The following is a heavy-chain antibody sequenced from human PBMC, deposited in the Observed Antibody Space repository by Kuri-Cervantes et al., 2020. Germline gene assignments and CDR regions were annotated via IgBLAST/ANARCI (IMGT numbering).Heavy chain of an antibody. CDR1: GYTFTGYY. V-gene: IGHV1-2*02. CDR3: ARDIAVTVEAFDI. Sequence: ALVKVSCKASGYTFTGYYIHWVRQAPGQGLEWMGWIHPNSGGTNYAQNFKGRVTMTTDTSISTAYMELSRLRSDDTAMYYCARDIAVTVEAFDIWGQGTMVTVSS. D-gene: IGHD6-19*01. CDR2: IHPNSGGT. J-gene: IGHJ3*02.